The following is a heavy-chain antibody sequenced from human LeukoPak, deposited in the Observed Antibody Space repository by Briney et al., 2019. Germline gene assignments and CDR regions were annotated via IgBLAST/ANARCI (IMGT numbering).Heavy chain of an antibody. CDR1: GYTFTGYY. D-gene: IGHD3-3*01. V-gene: IGHV1-2*02. CDR2: INPKSGGI. CDR3: ARRTFGVVITAFVY. Sequence: ASVKVSCKASGYTFTGYYMHWVRQAPGQGLEWMGWINPKSGGINYVQKFQGRVTMTRDTSISTAYMELSRLRSDATPVYYCARRTFGVVITAFVYWGQGTLVTVSS. J-gene: IGHJ4*02.